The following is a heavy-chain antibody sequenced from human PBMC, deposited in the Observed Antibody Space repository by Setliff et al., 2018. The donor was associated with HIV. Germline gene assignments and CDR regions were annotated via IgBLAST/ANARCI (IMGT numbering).Heavy chain of an antibody. V-gene: IGHV4-38-2*01. D-gene: IGHD3-10*01. J-gene: IGHJ4*02. CDR3: ARLSHYYGTTEYTFDF. CDR2: VYRSGTT. Sequence: KTSETLSLTCDVSGYSIVKGYYWGWIRQPPGKGLEWIGSVYRSGTTDFNPSLERRVTMSVDTSKNRFSLTLNSVTAADTAIYYCARLSHYYGTTEYTFDFWGQGTRVTVSS. CDR1: GYSIVKGYY.